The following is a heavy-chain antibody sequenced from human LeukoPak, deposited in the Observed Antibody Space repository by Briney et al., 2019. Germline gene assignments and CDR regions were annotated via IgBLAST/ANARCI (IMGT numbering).Heavy chain of an antibody. V-gene: IGHV1-8*03. D-gene: IGHD3-9*01. CDR2: MNPNSGNT. CDR1: GYTFTSYD. J-gene: IGHJ6*03. Sequence: ASVKVSCKASGYTFTSYDINWVRQATGQGLEWMGWMNPNSGNTGYAQKFQGRVTITRNTSISTAYMELSSLRSEDTAVYYCARGDYDILTGYLNYYYYYYMDVWGKGTTVTISS. CDR3: ARGDYDILTGYLNYYYYYYMDV.